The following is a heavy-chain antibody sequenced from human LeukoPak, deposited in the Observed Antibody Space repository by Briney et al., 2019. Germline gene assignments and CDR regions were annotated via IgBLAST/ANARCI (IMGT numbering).Heavy chain of an antibody. D-gene: IGHD4-11*01. CDR2: IYYSGST. Sequence: SETLSLTCTVSGGSISSGGYYWSWIRQHPGKGLEWTGYIYYSGSTYYNPSLKSRVTISVDTSKNQFSLKLSSVTAADTAVYYCAREGMTTVTIDYWGQGTLVTVSS. V-gene: IGHV4-31*03. CDR1: GGSISSGGYY. J-gene: IGHJ4*02. CDR3: AREGMTTVTIDY.